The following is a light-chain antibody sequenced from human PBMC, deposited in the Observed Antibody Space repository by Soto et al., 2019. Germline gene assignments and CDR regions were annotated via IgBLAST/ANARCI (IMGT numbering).Light chain of an antibody. J-gene: IGLJ3*02. CDR1: SSDVGDYKY. V-gene: IGLV2-14*01. CDR3: SSQTTSDTLV. Sequence: QSALTQPASVSGSPGQSITISCTGSSSDVGDYKYVSWYQQHPGKAPKLMIYEVSNRPSEVSNRFSGSKSGNTASLTSSGLQAEDEADYYCSSQTTSDTLVFGGGTKLTVL. CDR2: EVS.